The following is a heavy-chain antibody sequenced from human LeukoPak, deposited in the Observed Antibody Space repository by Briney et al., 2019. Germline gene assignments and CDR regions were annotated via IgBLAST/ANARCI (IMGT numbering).Heavy chain of an antibody. V-gene: IGHV4-39*01. CDR2: IYYSGKT. Sequence: SETLSLTCTVSTGSISRSSYYWGWVRQAPGKGPEWIGSIYYSGKTYYNSSLRSRVTISLDTSKNQFSLKLTSVTAADTAMYYCARHEHKAVAGDTWGQGILVIVSS. CDR1: TGSISRSSYY. CDR3: ARHEHKAVAGDT. J-gene: IGHJ5*02. D-gene: IGHD6-19*01.